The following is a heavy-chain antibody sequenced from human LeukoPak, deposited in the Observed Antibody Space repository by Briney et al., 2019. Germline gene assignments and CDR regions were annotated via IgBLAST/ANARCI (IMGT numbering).Heavy chain of an antibody. CDR2: ISSSSSYI. J-gene: IGHJ3*01. V-gene: IGHV3-21*01. CDR3: ARTYYDILTGHVHDAFDV. D-gene: IGHD3-9*01. Sequence: GGSLRLSCAASGFTFSSYSMNWVRQAPGKGLEWVSSISSSSSYIYYADSVKGRFTISRDNAKNSLYLQMNSLRAEDTAVYYCARTYYDILTGHVHDAFDVWGQGTMVTVSS. CDR1: GFTFSSYS.